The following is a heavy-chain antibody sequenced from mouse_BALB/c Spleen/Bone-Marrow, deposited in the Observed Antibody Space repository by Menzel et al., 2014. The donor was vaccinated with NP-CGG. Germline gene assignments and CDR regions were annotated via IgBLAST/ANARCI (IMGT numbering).Heavy chain of an antibody. CDR2: IRDKANGYAT. J-gene: IGHJ4*01. V-gene: IGHV7-3*02. CDR3: ASLLTFYAMDY. Sequence: EVKLVESGGGLVQPGGSLILSCATSGFTFTDYFMTWVRQPPGKALEWLVFIRDKANGYATDYSASVKGRFTISRDSSQSILYLQMNTLRAEDSATYYCASLLTFYAMDYWGQGTSVTVYS. CDR1: GFTFTDYF. D-gene: IGHD4-1*01.